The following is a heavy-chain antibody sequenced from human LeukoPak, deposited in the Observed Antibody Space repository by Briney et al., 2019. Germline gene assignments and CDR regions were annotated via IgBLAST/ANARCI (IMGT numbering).Heavy chain of an antibody. J-gene: IGHJ4*02. CDR3: ARGDSDSWYPLHY. CDR2: INPSGGST. CDR1: GGTFSSYA. V-gene: IGHV1-46*01. D-gene: IGHD6-13*01. Sequence: ASVKVSCKASGGTFSSYAISWVRQAPGQGLEWMGIINPSGGSTSYPQKFQGRVTMTRDTSTSTVYMELSSLRSEDTAVYYCARGDSDSWYPLHYWGQGTLVTVSS.